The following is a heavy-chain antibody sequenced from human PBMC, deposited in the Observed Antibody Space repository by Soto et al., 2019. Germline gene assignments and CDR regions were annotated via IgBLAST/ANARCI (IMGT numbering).Heavy chain of an antibody. V-gene: IGHV4-31*03. CDR1: GGSISSGGYY. CDR3: AREHCSGGSCYHNWFDP. Sequence: QVQLQESGPGLVKPSQTLSLTCTVSGGSISSGGYYWSWIRQHPGKGLEWIGYIYYSGSTYYNPSLKSRVTISVDTSKNQFSLKLSSVTVADTAVYYCAREHCSGGSCYHNWFDPWGQGTLVTVSS. D-gene: IGHD2-15*01. J-gene: IGHJ5*02. CDR2: IYYSGST.